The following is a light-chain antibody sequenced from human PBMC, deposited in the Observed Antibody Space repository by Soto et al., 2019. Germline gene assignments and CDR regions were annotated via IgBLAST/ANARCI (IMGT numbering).Light chain of an antibody. J-gene: IGKJ3*01. CDR1: QRVSSNY. V-gene: IGKV3-20*01. Sequence: EIVLTKSPGTLSLSPGERATLSCRASQRVSSNYLAWYQQKPGQAPRLLIYGASIRASGVPDRFSGSGSGTDFTLTISRLEPEDFAVYCCQQYGSAPFTFGPGTKVDIK. CDR3: QQYGSAPFT. CDR2: GAS.